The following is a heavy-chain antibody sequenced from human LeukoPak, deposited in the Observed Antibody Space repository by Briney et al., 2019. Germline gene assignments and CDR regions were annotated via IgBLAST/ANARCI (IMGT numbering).Heavy chain of an antibody. V-gene: IGHV1-69*04. D-gene: IGHD3-22*01. CDR1: GGTFSSYA. Sequence: SVKVSCKASGGTFSSYAISWVRQAPGQGLEWMGRIIPILGIANYAQKFQGRVTITADKSTSTAYMELSSLRSEDTAVYYCASTYRDSSGYWSWGAFDIWGQGTMVTVSS. J-gene: IGHJ3*02. CDR2: IIPILGIA. CDR3: ASTYRDSSGYWSWGAFDI.